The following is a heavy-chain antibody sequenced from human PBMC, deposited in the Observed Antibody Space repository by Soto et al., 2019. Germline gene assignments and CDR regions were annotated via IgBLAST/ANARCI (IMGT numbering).Heavy chain of an antibody. Sequence: GESLKISCEGSGYKFATYCLAWVRQLPGRGLEWMGVIYPGKSKTTYSPSFQGLVTISADTSLNTAYLQWDSLRASDTAIYYCARGFTGSDGRFDPWGQGTVVTVSS. CDR2: IYPGKSKT. V-gene: IGHV5-51*01. CDR1: GYKFATYC. D-gene: IGHD2-8*02. CDR3: ARGFTGSDGRFDP. J-gene: IGHJ5*02.